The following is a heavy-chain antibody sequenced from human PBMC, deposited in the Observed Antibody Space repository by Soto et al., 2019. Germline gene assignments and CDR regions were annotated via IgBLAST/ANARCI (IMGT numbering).Heavy chain of an antibody. CDR2: IEPIDSLA. V-gene: IGHV5-10-1*01. Sequence: LGESMVISCKGSGYSFACSWITWVRQTPGKGLEWMWRIEPIDSLANYSPAHRVHGTITTTKAITTVFLQLNSLRASDTAMYYCARQIYDSDTGPSFQYYFDAWGQGTPVTVSS. D-gene: IGHD3-22*01. CDR1: GYSFACSW. CDR3: ARQIYDSDTGPSFQYYFDA. J-gene: IGHJ4*01.